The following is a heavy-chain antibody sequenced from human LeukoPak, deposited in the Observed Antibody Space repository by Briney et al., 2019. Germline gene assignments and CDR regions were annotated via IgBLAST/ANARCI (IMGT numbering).Heavy chain of an antibody. CDR3: ARDDGVADFDY. V-gene: IGHV1-18*01. CDR2: ISAFDGDT. D-gene: IGHD3-3*01. J-gene: IGHJ4*02. Sequence: ASVKVSCKASGYTFISYGISWVRQAPGQGLEWMGWISAFDGDTNYAQKFRGRVTMTTDPFTSTAYMDLRSLRSDDTAVYYCARDDGVADFDYWGQGTLVTVSS. CDR1: GYTFISYG.